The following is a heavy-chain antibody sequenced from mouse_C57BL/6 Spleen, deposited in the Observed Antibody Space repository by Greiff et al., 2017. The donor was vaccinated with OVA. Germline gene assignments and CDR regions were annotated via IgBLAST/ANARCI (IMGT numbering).Heavy chain of an antibody. CDR3: ASLDSSGYIY. CDR2: INPNNGGT. CDR1: GYTFTDYY. V-gene: IGHV1-26*01. Sequence: EVKLQQSGPELVKPGASVKISCKASGYTFTDYYMNWVKQSHGKSLEWIGDINPNNGGTSYNQKFKGKATLTVDKSSSTAYMELRSLTSEDSAVYYCASLDSSGYIYWGQGTTLTVSS. D-gene: IGHD3-2*02. J-gene: IGHJ2*01.